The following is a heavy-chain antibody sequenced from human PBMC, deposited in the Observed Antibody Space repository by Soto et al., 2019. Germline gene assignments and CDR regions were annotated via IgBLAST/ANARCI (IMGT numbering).Heavy chain of an antibody. CDR1: GGSISIGGYY. Sequence: SETLSLTCTVSGGSISIGGYYWIWIRQHPGNGLEWIGYIYYSGSTYYNPSLKSRVTISVDTSKNQFSLKLSSVTAADTAVYYCARARSIFGVVIINYFDYWGQGTLVTVSS. D-gene: IGHD3-3*01. J-gene: IGHJ4*02. CDR3: ARARSIFGVVIINYFDY. CDR2: IYYSGST. V-gene: IGHV4-31*03.